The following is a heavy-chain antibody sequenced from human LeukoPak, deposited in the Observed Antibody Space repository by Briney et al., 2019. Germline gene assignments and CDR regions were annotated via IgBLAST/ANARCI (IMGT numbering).Heavy chain of an antibody. J-gene: IGHJ3*01. CDR2: IFYSGST. CDR1: GGSISNYY. CDR3: ARISSSNWYNERGAFDV. D-gene: IGHD6-13*01. Sequence: SETLSLTCTVSGGSISNYYWGWVRQPPGKALEWIGNIFYSGSTYYSPSLKSRVTISVDTSKNQFSLKLRSVTAADTAVYYCARISSSNWYNERGAFDVWGQGTMVTVSS. V-gene: IGHV4-59*01.